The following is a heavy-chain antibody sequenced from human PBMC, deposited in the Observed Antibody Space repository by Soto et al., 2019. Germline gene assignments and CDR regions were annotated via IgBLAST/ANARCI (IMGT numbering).Heavy chain of an antibody. Sequence: GGSLRLSCAASGFTFSSYAMSWVRQAPGKGLEWVSAISGSGGSTYYADSVKGRFTISRDNSKNTRYLQMNSLRAEDTAVYYCARDRSKAEGIAAGKIPQLPSSGRYYFDYWGQGTLVTVSS. V-gene: IGHV3-23*01. J-gene: IGHJ4*02. CDR1: GFTFSSYA. CDR3: ARDRSKAEGIAAGKIPQLPSSGRYYFDY. D-gene: IGHD6-13*01. CDR2: ISGSGGST.